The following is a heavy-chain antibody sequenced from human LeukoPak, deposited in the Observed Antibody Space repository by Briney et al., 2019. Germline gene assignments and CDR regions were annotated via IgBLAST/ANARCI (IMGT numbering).Heavy chain of an antibody. V-gene: IGHV3-23*01. CDR1: GFSFSSKN. D-gene: IGHD2/OR15-2a*01. CDR2: ISNNGGRT. Sequence: GGSLTLSCAGSGFSFSSKNMRWVRQAPGRGMERVSAISNNGGRTDYADSVKGRFTISRDNSKSTLYLHMDSLRAEDTAVYYCARDEDTSALSEYWGQGTLVTVSS. J-gene: IGHJ4*02. CDR3: ARDEDTSALSEY.